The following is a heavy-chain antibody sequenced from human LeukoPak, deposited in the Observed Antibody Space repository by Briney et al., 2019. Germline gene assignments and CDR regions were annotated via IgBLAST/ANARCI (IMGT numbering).Heavy chain of an antibody. Sequence: PSETLSLTCTVSGGSISSSKYYWGWIRQPPGKGLEWIGSIYYSGSTYYNPSLKSRVTISVDTSKNQFSLKLTSVTAADTAVYYCARDPFRSSFDSWGQGTLVTVSS. J-gene: IGHJ4*02. D-gene: IGHD1-26*01. V-gene: IGHV4-39*07. CDR2: IYYSGST. CDR1: GGSISSSKYY. CDR3: ARDPFRSSFDS.